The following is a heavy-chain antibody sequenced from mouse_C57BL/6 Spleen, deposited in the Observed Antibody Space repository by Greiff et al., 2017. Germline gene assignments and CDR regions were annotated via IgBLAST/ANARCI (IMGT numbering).Heavy chain of an antibody. V-gene: IGHV5-12*01. CDR1: GFTFSDYY. J-gene: IGHJ4*01. Sequence: EVHLVESGGGLVQPGGSLKLSCAASGFTFSDYYMYWVRQTPEKRLEWVAYISNGGGSTYYPDTVKGRFTISRDNAKNTLYLQMSRLKSEDTAMYYCARQGNAMDYWGQGTLVTVSS. CDR3: ARQGNAMDY. CDR2: ISNGGGST.